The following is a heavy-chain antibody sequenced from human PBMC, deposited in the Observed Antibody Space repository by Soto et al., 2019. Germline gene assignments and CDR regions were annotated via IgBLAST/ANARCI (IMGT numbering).Heavy chain of an antibody. V-gene: IGHV2-5*01. CDR3: AHFPASDSSGYYYVNPSFDY. D-gene: IGHD3-22*01. Sequence: QITLKESGPTLVKPTQTLTLTCTFSGFSLSTSGVGVGWIRQPPGKALEWLALIYWNDDKRYSPSLKSRLTITTDTAKNQVVLTMTNMDPVDTATYYCAHFPASDSSGYYYVNPSFDYWGQGTLVTVSS. J-gene: IGHJ4*02. CDR2: IYWNDDK. CDR1: GFSLSTSGVG.